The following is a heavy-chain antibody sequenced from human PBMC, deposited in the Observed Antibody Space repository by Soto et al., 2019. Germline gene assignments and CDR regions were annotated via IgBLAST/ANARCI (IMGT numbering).Heavy chain of an antibody. CDR3: VRDLDGSGSYYTNY. D-gene: IGHD3-10*01. CDR1: GYTFSSIG. V-gene: IGHV1-18*01. Sequence: QVQLVQSGAEVKKPGASVTVSCKTSGYTFSSIGISWVRQAPGQGLEWMGWISPHKDDTYYALRLQGRVTMTTDTSTSTAYMELRSLRSDDTAVYFCVRDLDGSGSYYTNYWGQGTLVTVSS. J-gene: IGHJ4*02. CDR2: ISPHKDDT.